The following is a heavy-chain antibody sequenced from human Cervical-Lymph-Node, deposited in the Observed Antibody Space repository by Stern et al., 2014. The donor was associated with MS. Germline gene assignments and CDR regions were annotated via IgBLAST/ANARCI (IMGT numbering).Heavy chain of an antibody. D-gene: IGHD1-7*01. CDR2: ISAYTGNT. V-gene: IGHV1-18*01. CDR3: ARGPTFRTGTVDN. Sequence: VQLVQSGAEVKKPGASVKVSCKTSGYTFTNYAIIWVRQAPGQGLEWMGWISAYTGNTSYAQKFQDKVTMTTDTSTSTAYMELRSLRSDDTAVYYCARGPTFRTGTVDNWGQGTLVTVSS. CDR1: GYTFTNYA. J-gene: IGHJ4*02.